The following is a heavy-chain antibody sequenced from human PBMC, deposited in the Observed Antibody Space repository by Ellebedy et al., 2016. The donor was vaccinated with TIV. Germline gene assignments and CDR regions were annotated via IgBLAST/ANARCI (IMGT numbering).Heavy chain of an antibody. CDR1: GFTFSVYW. CDR2: IKQDGSEM. CDR3: ARDVVRGVPLVGFDI. D-gene: IGHD3-10*01. J-gene: IGHJ3*02. V-gene: IGHV3-7*01. Sequence: GESLKISXAASGFTFSVYWMNWVRQAPGKGLEWVAKIKQDGSEMYHVDSVEGRFTISRDNARNSLYLQMNSLRAEDTAVYYCARDVVRGVPLVGFDIWGQGTMVTVSS.